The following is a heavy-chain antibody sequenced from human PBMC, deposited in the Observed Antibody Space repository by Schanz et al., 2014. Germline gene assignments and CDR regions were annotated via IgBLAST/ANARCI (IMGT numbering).Heavy chain of an antibody. Sequence: QAQLMESGGGVVQPGTSLILSCSVSGFSLNTYGIHWFRQPAGKGLEWVAVIWNNGVTKYYADSVRGRFTISRDNSENTLYLQLNSLRTEDTAVYYCAKDASHGGYDYDFDYWGQGTLVTVSS. V-gene: IGHV3-33*06. CDR3: AKDASHGGYDYDFDY. CDR1: GFSLNTYG. J-gene: IGHJ4*02. CDR2: IWNNGVTK. D-gene: IGHD3-16*01.